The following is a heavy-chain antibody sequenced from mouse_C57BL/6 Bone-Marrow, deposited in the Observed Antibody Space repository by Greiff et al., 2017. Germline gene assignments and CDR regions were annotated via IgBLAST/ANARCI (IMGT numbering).Heavy chain of an antibody. Sequence: VQLQQSGTVLARPGASVKMSCKTSGYTFTSYWMHWVKQRPGQGLEWIGAIYPGNSDTSYNQKFQGKAKLTAVTSASTAYMELSSLTNEDSAVYYCTRRYDYDQGYYFDYWGQGTTLTVSA. J-gene: IGHJ2*01. D-gene: IGHD2-4*01. CDR3: TRRYDYDQGYYFDY. CDR2: IYPGNSDT. V-gene: IGHV1-5*01. CDR1: GYTFTSYW.